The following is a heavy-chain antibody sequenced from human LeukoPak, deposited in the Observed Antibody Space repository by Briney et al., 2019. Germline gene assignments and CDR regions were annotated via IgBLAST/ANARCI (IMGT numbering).Heavy chain of an antibody. CDR1: GGSISSSSYY. J-gene: IGHJ3*02. Sequence: SETLSLTCTVSGGSISSSSYYWGWVRQPPGKGLEWIGSIYYSGSTYYNPSLKSRVTISVDTSKNQFSLKLSSVTAADTAVYYCARGLCTNGVCSNDAFDIWGQGTLVTVSS. V-gene: IGHV4-39*01. CDR2: IYYSGST. CDR3: ARGLCTNGVCSNDAFDI. D-gene: IGHD2-8*01.